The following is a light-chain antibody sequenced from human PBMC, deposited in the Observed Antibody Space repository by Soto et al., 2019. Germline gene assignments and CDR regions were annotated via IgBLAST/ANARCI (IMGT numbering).Light chain of an antibody. Sequence: QTVVTQEPSFSVSPGGTVTLTCGLNSGSVSTSYYTSWYQQTPGQAPRTLIYSTNTRSSGVPDRFSGSILGNRAALTITGAQADDESDYYCVLYMGSGISVFGGGTKLTVL. V-gene: IGLV8-61*01. CDR2: STN. CDR1: SGSVSTSYY. J-gene: IGLJ3*02. CDR3: VLYMGSGISV.